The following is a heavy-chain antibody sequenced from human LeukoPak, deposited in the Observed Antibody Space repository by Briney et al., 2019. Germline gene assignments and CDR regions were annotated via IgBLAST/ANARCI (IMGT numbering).Heavy chain of an antibody. J-gene: IGHJ5*02. Sequence: ASVKVSCKASGYTFTGYYIHWVRQAPGQGLEWMGWINPDRGGTYYAQKFQGRVTMTRDTSISAAYMELSRLRSDDTAVYYCARDTSGWYNHWGQGTLVTVSS. CDR1: GYTFTGYY. V-gene: IGHV1-2*02. CDR2: INPDRGGT. D-gene: IGHD2-2*01. CDR3: ARDTSGWYNH.